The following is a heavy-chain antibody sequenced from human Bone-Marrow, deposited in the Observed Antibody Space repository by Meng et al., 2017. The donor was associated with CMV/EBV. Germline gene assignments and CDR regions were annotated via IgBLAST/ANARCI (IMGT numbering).Heavy chain of an antibody. CDR1: GFRFSDYW. J-gene: IGHJ4*02. CDR3: AKDSSAYDSSGYYYYFDY. V-gene: IGHV3-23*01. D-gene: IGHD3-22*01. Sequence: GESLKISCVVSGFRFSDYWMSWVRQAPGKGLEWVSAISGSGGSTYYADSVKGRFTISRDNSKNTLYLQMNSLRAEDTAVYYCAKDSSAYDSSGYYYYFDYWGQGTLVTVSS. CDR2: ISGSGGST.